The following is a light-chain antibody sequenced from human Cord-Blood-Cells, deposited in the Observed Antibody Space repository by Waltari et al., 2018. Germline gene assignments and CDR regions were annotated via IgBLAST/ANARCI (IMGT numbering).Light chain of an antibody. CDR2: DAS. CDR1: QSVSSY. J-gene: IGKJ4*01. CDR3: QQRSNWPPAT. Sequence: EIVLTQSPATLSLSPGERATLSCRASQSVSSYLAWYQQKPGQAPSLLIYDASNRATGIPARFSGSGSWTTFTPTISSLEPEDFAVYYCQQRSNWPPATFGGGTKVEIK. V-gene: IGKV3-11*01.